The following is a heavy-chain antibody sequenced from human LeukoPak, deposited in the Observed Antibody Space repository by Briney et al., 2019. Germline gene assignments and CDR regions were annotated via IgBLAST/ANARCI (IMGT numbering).Heavy chain of an antibody. Sequence: ASVKVSCKASGGTFSSYAISWVRQAPGQGLEWMGGIIPIFGTANYAQKFQGRVTITADESTSTAYMELSSLRSEDTAVYYCARPQFPIQLWLGYWGQGTLVTVSS. V-gene: IGHV1-69*13. CDR1: GGTFSSYA. J-gene: IGHJ4*02. CDR3: ARPQFPIQLWLGY. CDR2: IIPIFGTA. D-gene: IGHD5-18*01.